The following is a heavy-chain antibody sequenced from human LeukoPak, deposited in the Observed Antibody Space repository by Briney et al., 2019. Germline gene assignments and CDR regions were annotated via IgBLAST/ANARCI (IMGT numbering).Heavy chain of an antibody. CDR2: IYYSGST. CDR1: GSSFSSGGNY. Sequence: PAQTLSLTCTVSGSSFSSGGNYWSWIRQHPGEAMEWIGNIYYSGSTYNNPFLNSRLTISVDTYKNQFSLKLSSVTAADTAVYYCARALGSSGYGWFDPWGEGTLVTVSS. D-gene: IGHD3-22*01. J-gene: IGHJ5*02. V-gene: IGHV4-31*03. CDR3: ARALGSSGYGWFDP.